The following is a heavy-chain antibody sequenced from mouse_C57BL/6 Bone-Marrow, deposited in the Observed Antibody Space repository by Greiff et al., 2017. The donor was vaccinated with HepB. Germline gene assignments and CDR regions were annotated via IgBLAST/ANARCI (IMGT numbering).Heavy chain of an antibody. V-gene: IGHV1-64*01. J-gene: IGHJ2*01. D-gene: IGHD1-3*01. CDR3: ARYAPSGRNYFDY. CDR2: IHPNSGST. CDR1: GYTFTSYW. Sequence: QVHVKQPGAELVKPGASVKLSCKASGYTFTSYWMHWVKQRPGQGLEWIGMIHPNSGSTNYNEKFKSKATLTVDKSSSTAYMQLSSLTSEDSAVYYCARYAPSGRNYFDYWCQGTTITVSS.